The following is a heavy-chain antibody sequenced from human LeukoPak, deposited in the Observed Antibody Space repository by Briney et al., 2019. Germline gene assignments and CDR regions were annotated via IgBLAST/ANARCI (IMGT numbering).Heavy chain of an antibody. CDR3: AREYMIT. V-gene: IGHV3-48*03. CDR2: ISDVGTTI. CDR1: GFAFSSHE. D-gene: IGHD3-16*01. Sequence: PGGSLRLSCAASGFAFSSHEMNWFRQAPGKGLEWVSYISDVGTTIYYADSVKGRFTISRDNAKNSLYLQMNSLRAEDTAVYYCAREYMITWGQGTMVTVSS. J-gene: IGHJ3*01.